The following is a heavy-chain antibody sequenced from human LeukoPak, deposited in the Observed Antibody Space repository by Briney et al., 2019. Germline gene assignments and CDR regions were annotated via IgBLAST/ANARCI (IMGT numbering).Heavy chain of an antibody. V-gene: IGHV2-5*02. D-gene: IGHD3-22*01. CDR3: AHRRDSSGYHYRWWLAP. CDR2: INWDDQK. Sequence: SGPTLVKPTQTLTLTCTFSGFSLTTSGVGVGWIRQPPGKALEWLALINWDDQKVYSPSLQSRLSITKDTSKNQVVLTMTNVDPVDTATYYCAHRRDSSGYHYRWWLAPWGQGTLVTVSS. CDR1: GFSLTTSGVG. J-gene: IGHJ5*02.